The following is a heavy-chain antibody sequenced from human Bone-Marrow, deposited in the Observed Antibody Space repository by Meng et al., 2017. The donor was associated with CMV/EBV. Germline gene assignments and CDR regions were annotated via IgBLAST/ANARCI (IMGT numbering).Heavy chain of an antibody. D-gene: IGHD6-13*01. V-gene: IGHV3-48*04. CDR1: GFTFSTDS. CDR2: ISSSSTTI. CDR3: ARSSPIPAAGTSDYYYGMDV. Sequence: GGSLRLCCAVSGFTFSTDSMNWVRQAPGKGLEWVSYISSSSTTIYYADSVKGRFTISRDNAKNSLYLQLNSLRGEDTAVYYCARSSPIPAAGTSDYYYGMDVWGQGNTVNVSS. J-gene: IGHJ6*02.